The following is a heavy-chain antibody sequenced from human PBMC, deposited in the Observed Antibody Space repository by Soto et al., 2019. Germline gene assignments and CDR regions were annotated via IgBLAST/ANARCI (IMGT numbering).Heavy chain of an antibody. D-gene: IGHD1-26*01. CDR3: AKGRLKVGATTEGLDY. J-gene: IGHJ4*02. CDR1: GFTFSSYG. CDR2: ISYDGSNK. V-gene: IGHV3-30*18. Sequence: QVQLVESGGGVVQPGRSLRLSCAASGFTFSSYGMHWVRQAPGKGLEWVAVISYDGSNKYYADSVKGRFTISRDNSKNTLYLQMNSLRAEDTAVYYCAKGRLKVGATTEGLDYWGQGTLVTVSS.